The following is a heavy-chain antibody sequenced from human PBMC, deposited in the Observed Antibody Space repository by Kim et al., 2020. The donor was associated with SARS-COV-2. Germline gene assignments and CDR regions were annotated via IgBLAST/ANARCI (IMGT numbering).Heavy chain of an antibody. Sequence: GGSLRLSCAASGFTFSSYWMSWVRQAPGKGLEWVANIKQDGSEKYYVDSVKGRFTISRDNAKNSLYLQMNSLRAEDTAVYYCARGDGDYDSSVNWFDPWGQGTLVTVSS. V-gene: IGHV3-7*01. D-gene: IGHD3-22*01. CDR2: IKQDGSEK. CDR3: ARGDGDYDSSVNWFDP. J-gene: IGHJ5*02. CDR1: GFTFSSYW.